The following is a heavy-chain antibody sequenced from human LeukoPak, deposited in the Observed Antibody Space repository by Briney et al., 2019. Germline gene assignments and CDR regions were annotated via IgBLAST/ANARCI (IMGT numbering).Heavy chain of an antibody. CDR2: IRSKAYGGTT. J-gene: IGHJ5*02. CDR1: GFTFSSYA. V-gene: IGHV3-49*03. D-gene: IGHD3-10*01. CDR3: TRDYHGGFRTPGWFDP. Sequence: PGGSLRLSCAASGFTFSSYAMSWFRQAPGKGLEWVGFIRSKAYGGTTEYAASVKGRFTISRDDSKGIAYLQMNSLKTEDTAVYYCTRDYHGGFRTPGWFDPWGQGTLVTVSS.